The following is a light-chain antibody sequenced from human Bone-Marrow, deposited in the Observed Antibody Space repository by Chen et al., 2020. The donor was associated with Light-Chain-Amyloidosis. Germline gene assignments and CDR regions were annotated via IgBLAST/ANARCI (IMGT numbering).Light chain of an antibody. J-gene: IGLJ2*01. CDR3: QSADSSGTYEVI. Sequence: SYPLTQPPSVPVSPAQTARITCSGDDLPTKYAYWYQQKPGQAPVLVIHRDTERPSGISERFSGSSSGTTATLTISGVQAEDEADYHCQSADSSGTYEVIFGGGTKLTVL. CDR2: RDT. V-gene: IGLV3-25*03. CDR1: DLPTKY.